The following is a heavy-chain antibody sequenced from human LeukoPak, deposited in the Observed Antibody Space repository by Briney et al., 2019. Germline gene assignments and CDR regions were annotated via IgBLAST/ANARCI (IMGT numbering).Heavy chain of an antibody. Sequence: PSETLSLTCTVSGGSISSYYWSWIRQPPGKGLEWIGYIYYSGSTNYNPSLKSRVTISVDTSKNQFSLKLSSVTAADTAVYYCARGGYYDSSGLYDYWGQGTLVTVPS. CDR2: IYYSGST. CDR1: GGSISSYY. J-gene: IGHJ4*02. CDR3: ARGGYYDSSGLYDY. V-gene: IGHV4-59*01. D-gene: IGHD3-22*01.